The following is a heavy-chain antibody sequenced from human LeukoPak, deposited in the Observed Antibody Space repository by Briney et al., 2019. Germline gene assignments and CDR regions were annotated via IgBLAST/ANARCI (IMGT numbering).Heavy chain of an antibody. V-gene: IGHV4-34*01. CDR1: GGSFSGYY. J-gene: IGHJ5*02. CDR3: ARGSPTYDFWSGYSPFDP. D-gene: IGHD3-3*01. CDR2: INHSGST. Sequence: KPSETLSLTCAVYGGSFSGYYWSWIRQPPGKGLEWIGEINHSGSTNYNPSLKSRVTISVDTSKNQFSLKLSSVTAADTAVYYCARGSPTYDFWSGYSPFDPWVQGTLVTVSS.